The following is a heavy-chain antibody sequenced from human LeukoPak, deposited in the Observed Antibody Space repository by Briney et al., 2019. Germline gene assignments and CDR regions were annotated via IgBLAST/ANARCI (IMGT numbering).Heavy chain of an antibody. V-gene: IGHV3-21*01. J-gene: IGHJ4*02. D-gene: IGHD6-25*01. CDR1: GGSISSYY. Sequence: ETLSLTCTVSGGSISSYYWSWVRQAPGKGLEWVSSISSSSSYIYYADSVKGRFTISRDNAKNSLYLQMNSLRAEDTAVYYCARVQQTGYSTGFDYWGQGTLVTVSS. CDR2: ISSSSSYI. CDR3: ARVQQTGYSTGFDY.